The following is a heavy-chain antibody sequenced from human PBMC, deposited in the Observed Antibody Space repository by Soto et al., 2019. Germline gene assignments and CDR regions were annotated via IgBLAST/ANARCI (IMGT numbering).Heavy chain of an antibody. Sequence: GESLKISCKTSGYSFTNYWIGWVRQMPGKGLEWMGIIYPGDSDTRYSPSFQGQVTISVDKSISTAYLQWSSLQASDTAMYYCARSYYDRSDYYFASWGQGTQVTVSS. CDR3: ARSYYDRSDYYFAS. V-gene: IGHV5-51*01. CDR2: IYPGDSDT. J-gene: IGHJ4*02. D-gene: IGHD3-22*01. CDR1: GYSFTNYW.